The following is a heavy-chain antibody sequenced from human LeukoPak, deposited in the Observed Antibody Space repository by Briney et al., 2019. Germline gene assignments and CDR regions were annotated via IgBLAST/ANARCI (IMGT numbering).Heavy chain of an antibody. V-gene: IGHV1-18*01. J-gene: IGHJ4*02. CDR2: IGPYNGNA. D-gene: IGHD3-10*01. CDR1: GYTFTSYG. CDR3: ARDQDSLVRGVIGY. Sequence: ASVKVSCKASGYTFTSYGISWVRQAPGQGLEWMGWIGPYNGNANYAQNLQGRVTMTTDTSTSTAYMELGSLGSDDTAVYYCARDQDSLVRGVIGYWGQGTLVTVSS.